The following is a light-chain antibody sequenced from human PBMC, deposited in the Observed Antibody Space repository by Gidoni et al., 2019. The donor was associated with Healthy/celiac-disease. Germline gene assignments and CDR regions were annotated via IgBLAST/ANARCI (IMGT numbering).Light chain of an antibody. CDR1: QDIGNY. J-gene: IGKJ4*01. CDR2: DAS. Sequence: EIQIIQSPSSLSAYVRDRVTITCQASQDIGNYLNWYQQKPGKAPKLLIYDASKLETGVPSRFSGSGSGTDFTFTISSLQPEDTATYYCQQYDNLPLTFXGXTKVEIK. V-gene: IGKV1-33*01. CDR3: QQYDNLPLT.